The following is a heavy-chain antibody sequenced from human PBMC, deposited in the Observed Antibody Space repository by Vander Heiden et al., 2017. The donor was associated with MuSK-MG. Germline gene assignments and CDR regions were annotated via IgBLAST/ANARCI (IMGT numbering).Heavy chain of an antibody. CDR3: ASTVMDV. D-gene: IGHD4-4*01. Sequence: QVQLVQSGAEVKKPGASVKVSCKASGYTFTGYYMHWVRQAPGQGLEWMGWINPNRGCTNYAQKFQGRVTRTRDTSIRTAYIELSRLRSGDTCLYYCASTVMDVWGKGTTVTVSS. CDR2: INPNRGCT. V-gene: IGHV1-2*02. J-gene: IGHJ6*03. CDR1: GYTFTGYY.